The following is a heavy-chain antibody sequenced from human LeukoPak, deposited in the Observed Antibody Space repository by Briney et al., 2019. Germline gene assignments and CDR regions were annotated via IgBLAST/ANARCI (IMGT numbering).Heavy chain of an antibody. V-gene: IGHV4-39*01. CDR3: ARRMAVAGTEVFDY. J-gene: IGHJ4*02. D-gene: IGHD6-19*01. CDR2: IYYSGST. Sequence: SETLSLTCTVSGGSISSSSYYWGWIRQPPGKGLEWIGSIYYSGSTYYNPSLKSRVTISVDTSKNQFSLKLSSVTAADTAVCYCARRMAVAGTEVFDYWGQGTLVTVSS. CDR1: GGSISSSSYY.